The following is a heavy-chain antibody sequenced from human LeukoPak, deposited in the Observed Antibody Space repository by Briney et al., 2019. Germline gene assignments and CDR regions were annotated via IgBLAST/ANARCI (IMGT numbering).Heavy chain of an antibody. CDR2: TYHSGST. Sequence: PSETLSLTCAVSGYSISSGYYWGWIRQPPGKGLEWIGSTYHSGSTYYNPSLKSRVTISVDTSKNQFSLKLSSVTAADTAVYYCARGSDSSDLSGFQHWGQGTLVTVSS. J-gene: IGHJ1*01. CDR3: ARGSDSSDLSGFQH. D-gene: IGHD3-22*01. CDR1: GYSISSGYY. V-gene: IGHV4-38-2*01.